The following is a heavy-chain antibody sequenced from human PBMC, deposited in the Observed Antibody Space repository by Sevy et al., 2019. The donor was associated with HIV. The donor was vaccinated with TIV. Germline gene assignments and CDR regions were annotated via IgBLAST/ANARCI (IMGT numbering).Heavy chain of an antibody. CDR2: INPNSGGT. D-gene: IGHD4-4*01. V-gene: IGHV1-2*04. CDR1: GYTFTGYY. Sequence: ASVKVSCKASGYTFTGYYMHWVRQAPGQGLEWMGWINPNSGGTNYAQKFQGWVTMTRDTSISTAYMELSRLRSDDTAAYYCAGGTMTTVTLYYYYYMDVWGKGTTVTVSS. J-gene: IGHJ6*03. CDR3: AGGTMTTVTLYYYYYMDV.